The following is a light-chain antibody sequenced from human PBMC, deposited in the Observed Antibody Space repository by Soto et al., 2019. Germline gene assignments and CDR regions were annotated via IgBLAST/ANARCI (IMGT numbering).Light chain of an antibody. V-gene: IGKV3-20*01. J-gene: IGKJ4*01. CDR1: QSVSSSY. CDR3: HQYDSSPLT. CDR2: GAS. Sequence: EIVLTQSPGTLSLSPGERATLSCRASQSVSSSYLAWYQQKPGQAPRLLIYGASSRATGIPDRFSGSGSGTDFTFTISRLEPDDFAFYYCHQYDSSPLTFGGGTNLEIK.